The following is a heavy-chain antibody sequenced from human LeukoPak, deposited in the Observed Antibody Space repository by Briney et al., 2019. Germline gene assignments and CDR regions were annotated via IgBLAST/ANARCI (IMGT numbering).Heavy chain of an antibody. D-gene: IGHD3-22*01. J-gene: IGHJ4*02. CDR2: INHSGST. Sequence: KPSETLSLTCAVYGGSFSGYYWSWIRQPPGKGLEWIGEINHSGSTNYNPSLKSRVTISVDTSKNQFSLKLSSVTAADTAVYYCARRYYDSSGYPPFDYWGQGTLVTVSS. V-gene: IGHV4-34*01. CDR1: GGSFSGYY. CDR3: ARRYYDSSGYPPFDY.